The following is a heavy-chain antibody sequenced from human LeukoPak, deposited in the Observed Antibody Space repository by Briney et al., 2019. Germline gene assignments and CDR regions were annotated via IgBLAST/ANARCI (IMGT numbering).Heavy chain of an antibody. D-gene: IGHD2-2*01. V-gene: IGHV4-39*07. Sequence: SETLSLTCTVSGGSVSSRGCYWRWVRQPPGKGLEWIASISYSGNTYYNPSLKSRVTVSVDTTKNQFSLQLNSLTTADTAVYFCARGEGSYCSSTSCYSGIFDYWGQGTLVTVSS. CDR3: ARGEGSYCSSTSCYSGIFDY. CDR2: ISYSGNT. J-gene: IGHJ4*02. CDR1: GGSVSSRGCY.